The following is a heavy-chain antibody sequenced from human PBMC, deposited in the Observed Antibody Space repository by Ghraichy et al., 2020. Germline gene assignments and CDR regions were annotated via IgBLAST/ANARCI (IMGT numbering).Heavy chain of an antibody. Sequence: SETLSLTCAVYGGSFSGYYWSWIRQPPGKGLEWIGEINHSGSTNYNPSLKSRVTISVDTSKNQFSLKLSSVTAADTAVYYCARVYVDTAMVPPDYFDYWGQGTLVTVSS. CDR2: INHSGST. V-gene: IGHV4-34*01. D-gene: IGHD5-18*01. CDR3: ARVYVDTAMVPPDYFDY. CDR1: GGSFSGYY. J-gene: IGHJ4*02.